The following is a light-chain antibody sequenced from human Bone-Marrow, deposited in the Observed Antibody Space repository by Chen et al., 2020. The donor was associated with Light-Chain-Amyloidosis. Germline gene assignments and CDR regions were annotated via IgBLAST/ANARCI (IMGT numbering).Light chain of an antibody. CDR3: QSYQGSSQGV. CDR1: SGSIATNF. J-gene: IGLJ3*02. Sequence: NFILTQPHSVSESPRQTVSISCTPSSGSIATNFVQWYQQRPGSSRTTVIYEDDQRPSGVPDRFSGSSDRSSNSASLTISGLKTEDEADYYCQSYQGSSQGVFGGGTKLTVL. V-gene: IGLV6-57*01. CDR2: EDD.